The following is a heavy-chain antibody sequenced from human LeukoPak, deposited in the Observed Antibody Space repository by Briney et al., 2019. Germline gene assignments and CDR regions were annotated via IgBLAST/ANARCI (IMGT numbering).Heavy chain of an antibody. J-gene: IGHJ4*02. D-gene: IGHD3-16*02. V-gene: IGHV4-34*01. CDR1: GGSFSGYY. Sequence: SETLSLTCAVYGGSFSGYYWSWIRQPPGKGLEWIGEIKHSGSTNYNPSLKSRVTISVDTSKNQFSLKLSSVTAADTAVYYCARDHRSQTDYVWGSYRYEKPFDYWGQGTLVTVSS. CDR3: ARDHRSQTDYVWGSYRYEKPFDY. CDR2: IKHSGST.